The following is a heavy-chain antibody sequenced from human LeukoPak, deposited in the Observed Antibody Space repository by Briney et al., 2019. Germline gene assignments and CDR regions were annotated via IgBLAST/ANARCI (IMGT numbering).Heavy chain of an antibody. CDR3: AKDSPPQNYYDSSGYYQILDY. D-gene: IGHD3-22*01. Sequence: GGSLRLSCAASGFTFSSYGMHWVRQAPGKGLEWVAVISYDGSNKYYADSVKGRFTISRDNSKNTLYLQMNSLRAEDTAVYYCAKDSPPQNYYDSSGYYQILDYWGQGTLVTVSS. J-gene: IGHJ4*02. CDR2: ISYDGSNK. V-gene: IGHV3-30*18. CDR1: GFTFSSYG.